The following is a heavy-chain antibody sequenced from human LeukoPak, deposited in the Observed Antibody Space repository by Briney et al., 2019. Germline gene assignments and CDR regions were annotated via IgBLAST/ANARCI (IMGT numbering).Heavy chain of an antibody. CDR2: IIPIFGTA. J-gene: IGHJ5*02. V-gene: IGHV1-69*01. CDR1: GGTFSSYA. Sequence: ASVKVSCKASGGTFSSYAISWVRQAPGQGLEWMGGIIPIFGTANYAQKFQGRVTITADESTSTAYMELSSLRSEDTAVYYCARGAAWTSGRFDPWGRGTLVTVSS. CDR3: ARGAAWTSGRFDP. D-gene: IGHD3/OR15-3a*01.